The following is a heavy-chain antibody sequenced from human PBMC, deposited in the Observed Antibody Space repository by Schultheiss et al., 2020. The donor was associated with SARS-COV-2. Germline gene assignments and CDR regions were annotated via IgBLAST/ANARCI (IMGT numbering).Heavy chain of an antibody. V-gene: IGHV3-73*01. CDR3: TRPEYSTPSDRGDY. Sequence: GGSLRLSCAASGFTFSGSAMHWVRQASGKGLEWVGRIRNKPNSDATAYAASVKGRFTISRDDSKNTAYLQMNSLKTEDTAVYYCTRPEYSTPSDRGDYWGQGTLVTVSS. D-gene: IGHD6-6*01. CDR2: IRNKPNSDAT. CDR1: GFTFSGSA. J-gene: IGHJ4*02.